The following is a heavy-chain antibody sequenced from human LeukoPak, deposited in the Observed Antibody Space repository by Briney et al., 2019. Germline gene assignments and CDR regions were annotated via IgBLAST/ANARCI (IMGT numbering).Heavy chain of an antibody. V-gene: IGHV4-4*02. CDR2: VHLDGRT. Sequence: MSSETLSLTCGVSGGSISSTNWWTWVRRPPGKGLEWIGEVHLDGRTNYNPSLQSRLTMSVDFSENHISLKLTSVTAADTAVYYCAREGGPFRPLDYSGQGTLVTVSS. CDR1: GGSISSTNW. D-gene: IGHD2/OR15-2a*01. CDR3: AREGGPFRPLDY. J-gene: IGHJ4*02.